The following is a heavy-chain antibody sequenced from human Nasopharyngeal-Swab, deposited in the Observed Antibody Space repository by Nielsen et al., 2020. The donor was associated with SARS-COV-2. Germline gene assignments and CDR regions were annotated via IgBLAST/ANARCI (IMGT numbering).Heavy chain of an antibody. J-gene: IGHJ4*02. D-gene: IGHD2-2*01. CDR2: VNPVFRTP. Sequence: SGKVSCKASGGSFSNYAISCLRQAPGQGLEWVGGVNPVFRTPNYAQKFQGRISLTADDSTSTAYLELSSLTSEDTAVYYCARDGVSRGFDYWGQGTLVTVSS. CDR3: ARDGVSRGFDY. CDR1: GGSFSNYA. V-gene: IGHV1-69*13.